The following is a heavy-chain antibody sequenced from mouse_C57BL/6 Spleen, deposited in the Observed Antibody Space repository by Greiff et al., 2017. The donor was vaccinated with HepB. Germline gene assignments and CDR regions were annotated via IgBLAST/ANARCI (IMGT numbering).Heavy chain of an antibody. CDR1: GYSITSGYC. CDR2: ISYDGSN. CDR3: ANYYGSSSHWYFDV. D-gene: IGHD1-1*01. Sequence: EVQLVESGPGLVKPSQSLSLTCSVTGYSITSGYCWNWIRQFPGNKLEWMGYISYDGSNNYNPSLKNRISITRDTSKNQFFLKLNSVTTEDTATYYCANYYGSSSHWYFDVWGTGTTVTVSS. V-gene: IGHV3-6*01. J-gene: IGHJ1*03.